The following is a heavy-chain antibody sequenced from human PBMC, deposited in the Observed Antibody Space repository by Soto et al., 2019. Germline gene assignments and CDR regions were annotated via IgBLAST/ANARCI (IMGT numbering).Heavy chain of an antibody. CDR3: ARGSGYYKAFDI. CDR2: IYHSGST. CDR1: GGSIISGGYS. V-gene: IGHV4-30-2*01. Sequence: PSETLSLTCAVSGGSIISGGYSWIWIRQPPGKGLEWIGYIYHSGSTYYNPSLKSRVTISVDRSKNQFSLKLSSVTAADTAVYYCARGSGYYKAFDIWGQGTMVTVSS. D-gene: IGHD3-9*01. J-gene: IGHJ3*02.